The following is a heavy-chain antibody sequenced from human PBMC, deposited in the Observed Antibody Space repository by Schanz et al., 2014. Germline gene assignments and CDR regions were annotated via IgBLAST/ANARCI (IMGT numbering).Heavy chain of an antibody. J-gene: IGHJ4*02. CDR3: AREVYYYDCSGHILRGYFAY. CDR1: GFTFSSYW. V-gene: IGHV3-74*01. D-gene: IGHD3-22*01. Sequence: EVQLVESGGGLVQPGGSLRPSCAASGFTFSSYWMHWVRQAPGKGLVWVSHINSDGSSTTYADSVKGRFTVSRDNAKNTLYLQMNSLRAEDTAVYYCAREVYYYDCSGHILRGYFAYWGQGTLVTVSS. CDR2: INSDGSST.